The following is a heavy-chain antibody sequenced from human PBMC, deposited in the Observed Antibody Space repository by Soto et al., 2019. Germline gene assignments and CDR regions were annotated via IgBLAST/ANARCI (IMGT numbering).Heavy chain of an antibody. D-gene: IGHD6-19*01. J-gene: IGHJ4*02. CDR3: AKDPAQGIAVATNFDY. Sequence: GGSLRLSCAASGFTFSSYAMSWVRQAPGKGLEWVSAISGSGGSTYYADSVKGRFTISRDNSKNTLYLQMNSLRAEDTAVYYCAKDPAQGIAVATNFDYWGQGTLVTVSS. V-gene: IGHV3-23*01. CDR2: ISGSGGST. CDR1: GFTFSSYA.